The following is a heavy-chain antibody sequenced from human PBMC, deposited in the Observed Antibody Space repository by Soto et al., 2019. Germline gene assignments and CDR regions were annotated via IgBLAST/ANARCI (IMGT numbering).Heavy chain of an antibody. CDR1: GGSITSGEYF. CDR2: ISHTGNA. D-gene: IGHD3-16*01. Sequence: SETLSLTFSVSGGSITSGEYFWTGSRHPPGTGLECIGYISHTGNAYYNPSLKSRGTISLDTSKNQFSLRLTSVTATETAVYFCATRGGTWHYYFDYWGQGSLVTVSS. J-gene: IGHJ4*02. V-gene: IGHV4-30-4*01. CDR3: ATRGGTWHYYFDY.